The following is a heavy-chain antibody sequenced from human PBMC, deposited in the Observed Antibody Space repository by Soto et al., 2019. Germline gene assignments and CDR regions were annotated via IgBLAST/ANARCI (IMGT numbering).Heavy chain of an antibody. J-gene: IGHJ4*02. CDR2: IVPIYRTA. CDR1: GGTFSSYR. CDR3: VRDSGAKLSSS. D-gene: IGHD6-13*01. V-gene: IGHV1-69*13. Sequence: SVKVSCKASGGTFSSYRINWVRQAPGQGLEWVGGIVPIYRTADYAQKFQGRVTITADESARTSYMELHSLKSQDTAVYYCVRDSGAKLSSSWGQGTLVTVSS.